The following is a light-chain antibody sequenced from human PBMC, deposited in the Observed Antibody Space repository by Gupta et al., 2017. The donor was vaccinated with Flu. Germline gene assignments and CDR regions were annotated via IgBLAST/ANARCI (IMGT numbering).Light chain of an antibody. V-gene: IGKV3-11*01. CDR3: QQRSNWPIT. Sequence: EIVFTQSPATLPLSRGERATLSCRASQSVSSYLAWYQQKPGKAPRLLIYDASNRATDIPARFSGSGSGTDFTLTISSLEPEDFAVYYCQQRSNWPITFGQGTRLEIK. CDR1: QSVSSY. CDR2: DAS. J-gene: IGKJ5*01.